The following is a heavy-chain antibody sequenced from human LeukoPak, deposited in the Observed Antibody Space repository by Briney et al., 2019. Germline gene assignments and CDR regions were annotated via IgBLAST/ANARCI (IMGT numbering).Heavy chain of an antibody. CDR3: AKDDRWLQFNY. CDR1: GFTFSSYG. Sequence: GGSLRLSCAASGFTFSSYGMHWVRQAPGKGLEWVSGISGGGDITYYADSVKGRFTIYRDNSEDTLYLQMNSLRAEDTALYHCAKDDRWLQFNYWGQGTLVTVSS. D-gene: IGHD5-24*01. V-gene: IGHV3-23*01. CDR2: ISGGGDIT. J-gene: IGHJ4*02.